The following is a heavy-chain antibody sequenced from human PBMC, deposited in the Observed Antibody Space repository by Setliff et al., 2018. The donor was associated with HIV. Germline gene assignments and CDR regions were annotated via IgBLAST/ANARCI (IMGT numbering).Heavy chain of an antibody. J-gene: IGHJ3*01. CDR1: GYGYSTFD. V-gene: IGHV3-23*01. Sequence: PGGSLRLSCAAFGYGYSTFDMDWVRQTPGKGLEWVADVSADGYEKRYADFAKGRFTVSRDNSKNILFLQMDSLGAEDTGIYYCAKPTSGMYPRAFDLWGRGTVVTVSS. CDR3: AKPTSGMYPRAFDL. D-gene: IGHD1-26*01. CDR2: VSADGYEK.